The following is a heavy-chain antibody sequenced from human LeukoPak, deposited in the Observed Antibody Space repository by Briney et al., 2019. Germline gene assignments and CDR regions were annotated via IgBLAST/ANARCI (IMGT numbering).Heavy chain of an antibody. CDR2: ISSSSSYI. Sequence: PGVSLRLSCAASGFTFSSYSMDWVRQAPGKGLEWVSSISSSSSYIYCADSVKGRFTISRDNAKNSLYLQMNSLRAEDTAVYYCAREARPDDAFDIWGQGTMVTVSS. D-gene: IGHD1-14*01. J-gene: IGHJ3*02. CDR3: AREARPDDAFDI. V-gene: IGHV3-21*01. CDR1: GFTFSSYS.